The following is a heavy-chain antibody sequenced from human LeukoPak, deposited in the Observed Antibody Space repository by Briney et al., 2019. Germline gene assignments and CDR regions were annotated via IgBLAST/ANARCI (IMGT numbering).Heavy chain of an antibody. J-gene: IGHJ5*02. D-gene: IGHD5-18*01. CDR2: MNPNSGNT. CDR1: GYTFSSYD. V-gene: IGHV1-8*01. CDR3: ARVGHPGNRIQIWLAPIPHWFDP. Sequence: ASVKVSCKASGYTFSSYDINWVRQATGQGLEWMGWMNPNSGNTGYAQKFQGRVSMTRNTSISTAYMELSSLRSEDTAVYYCARVGHPGNRIQIWLAPIPHWFDPWGQGTLVTVSS.